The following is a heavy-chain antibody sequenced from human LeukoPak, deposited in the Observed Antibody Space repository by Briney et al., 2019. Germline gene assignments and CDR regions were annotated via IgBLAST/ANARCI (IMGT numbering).Heavy chain of an antibody. Sequence: GEALKISCRGSGYSFTSYWIGWGRQMPAKGLEWMGIIYPGDSDTRYNPSFQGQVTISADKSISTAYLQWSSLKASDTAMYYCARRTAMVEGHFDYWGQGTLVTVSS. D-gene: IGHD5-18*01. CDR2: IYPGDSDT. V-gene: IGHV5-51*01. CDR3: ARRTAMVEGHFDY. CDR1: GYSFTSYW. J-gene: IGHJ4*02.